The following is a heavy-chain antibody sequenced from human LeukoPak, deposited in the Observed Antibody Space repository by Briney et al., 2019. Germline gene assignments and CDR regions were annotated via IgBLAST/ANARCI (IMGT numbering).Heavy chain of an antibody. J-gene: IGHJ4*02. V-gene: IGHV4-34*01. CDR2: INHSGST. CDR3: ARGNGAAAGAY. Sequence: SETLSLTCAVYGGSLSGYYWSWIRQPPGKGLEWIGEINHSGSTNYNPSLKSRVTISVDTSKNQFSLKLSSVTAADTAVYYCARGNGAAAGAYWGQGTLVTVSS. CDR1: GGSLSGYY. D-gene: IGHD6-13*01.